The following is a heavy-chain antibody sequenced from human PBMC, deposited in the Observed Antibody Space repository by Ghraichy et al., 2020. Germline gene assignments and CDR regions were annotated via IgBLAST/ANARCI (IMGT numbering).Heavy chain of an antibody. CDR3: ARQYSSGYGGDYFDF. J-gene: IGHJ4*02. CDR2: IKQDGGEK. CDR1: GFTFGGFW. V-gene: IGHV3-7*01. Sequence: GGSLRLSCAASGFTFGGFWMSWVRQAPGKGLEWVAKIKQDGGEKNYADSVKGRTTISRDNAKNSLYLQLNSLRVEDTAVYYCARQYSSGYGGDYFDFWGQGTLVTVSS. D-gene: IGHD5-18*01.